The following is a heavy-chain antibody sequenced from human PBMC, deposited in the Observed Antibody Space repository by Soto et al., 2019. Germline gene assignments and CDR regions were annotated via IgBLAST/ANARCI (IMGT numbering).Heavy chain of an antibody. D-gene: IGHD2-2*01. CDR1: GFAVNNNY. J-gene: IGHJ4*02. CDR3: VRTSSY. V-gene: IGHV3-53*01. Sequence: EVQLVASGGGLIQPGGSLRLSCAASGFAVNNNYMSWVRQAPGKGLEWVSVIFGGGSTFYSDSVKGRFTISRDNSKNTVFLQMNSLRAEDTAVYYCVRTSSYWGQGIRVIVSS. CDR2: IFGGGST.